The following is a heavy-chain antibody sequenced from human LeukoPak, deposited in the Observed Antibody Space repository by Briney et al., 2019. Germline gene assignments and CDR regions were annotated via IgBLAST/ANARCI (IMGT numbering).Heavy chain of an antibody. Sequence: GGSLRLSCAGSGFTFRAYSMNWVRQAPGKGLEWVSSISSSSTYIYYTDSVKGRFTISRDKAKNSLFLQMNSLRAEDTAVYYCTRDNGEGAAAYWGQGTLVTVSS. D-gene: IGHD6-13*01. CDR3: TRDNGEGAAAY. V-gene: IGHV3-21*01. CDR1: GFTFRAYS. CDR2: ISSSSTYI. J-gene: IGHJ4*02.